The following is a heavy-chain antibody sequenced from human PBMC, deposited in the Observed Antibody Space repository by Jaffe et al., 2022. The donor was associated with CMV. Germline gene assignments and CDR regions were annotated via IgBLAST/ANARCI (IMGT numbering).Heavy chain of an antibody. CDR1: GFTFSEFW. V-gene: IGHV3-7*01. J-gene: IGHJ5*02. CDR3: ARERGSPADRGTKRGDWFDP. Sequence: ELQLVESGGGLVQPGGSLRLSCATSGFTFSEFWMSWVRQAPGKGLEWVAMIDTHGSAKYYAEYVRGRFTISRDNAKKSLSLQINSLRGEDTAIYYCARERGSPADRGTKRGDWFDPRGQGTLVTVSS. CDR2: IDTHGSAK. D-gene: IGHD2-2*01.